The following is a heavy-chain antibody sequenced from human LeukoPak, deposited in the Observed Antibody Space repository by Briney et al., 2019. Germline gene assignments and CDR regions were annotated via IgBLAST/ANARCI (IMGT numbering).Heavy chain of an antibody. CDR1: GYTSTSYG. CDR3: ARRGLGSGWRKVDY. J-gene: IGHJ4*02. Sequence: ASVKVSCKASGYTSTSYGISWVRQAPGQGLEWMGWISAYNGNTNYAQKLQGRVTMTTVTSTSTAYMELRSLRSDDTAVYYCARRGLGSGWRKVDYWGQGTLVTVSS. CDR2: ISAYNGNT. D-gene: IGHD6-19*01. V-gene: IGHV1-18*01.